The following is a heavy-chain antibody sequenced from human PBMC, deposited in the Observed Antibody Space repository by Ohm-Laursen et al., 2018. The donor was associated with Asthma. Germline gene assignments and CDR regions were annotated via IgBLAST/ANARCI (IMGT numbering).Heavy chain of an antibody. J-gene: IGHJ4*02. CDR2: INHSGST. V-gene: IGHV4-30-2*01. CDR1: GDSINSDGYY. D-gene: IGHD4-17*01. CDR3: ARDARGGYGDYGY. Sequence: SQTLSLTCTVSGDSINSDGYYWSWIRQPPGKGLEWIGEINHSGSTNYNPSLKSRVTISVDTSKNQFSLKLSSVTAADTAVYYCARDARGGYGDYGYWGQGTLVTVSS.